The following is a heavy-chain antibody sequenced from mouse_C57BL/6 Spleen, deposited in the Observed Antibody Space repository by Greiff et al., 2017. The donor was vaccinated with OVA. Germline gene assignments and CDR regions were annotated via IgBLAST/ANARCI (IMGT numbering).Heavy chain of an antibody. J-gene: IGHJ2*01. V-gene: IGHV1-69*01. CDR3: ARRGQFPYYFDY. D-gene: IGHD6-1*01. CDR1: GYTFTSYW. Sequence: VQLQQPGAELVMPGASVKLSCKASGYTFTSYWMHWVKQRPGQGLEWIGEIDPSDSYTNYNQKFKGKSTLTVDKSSSTAYMQLSSLTSEDSAVYYCARRGQFPYYFDYWGQGTTLTVSS. CDR2: IDPSDSYT.